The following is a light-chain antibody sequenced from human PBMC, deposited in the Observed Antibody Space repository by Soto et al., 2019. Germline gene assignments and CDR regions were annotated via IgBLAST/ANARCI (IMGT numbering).Light chain of an antibody. Sequence: EIVLTHSPGTLSLSPGERATLSCRASQSIDSSYVAWYRQKPGQAPTLLIYGTSRRATGVSDRFSGSGSGTDFTLSISRLEPEDFAVYFCQQYNTWPPWTFGQGTKVEVK. CDR2: GTS. J-gene: IGKJ1*01. CDR3: QQYNTWPPWT. V-gene: IGKV3-20*01. CDR1: QSIDSSY.